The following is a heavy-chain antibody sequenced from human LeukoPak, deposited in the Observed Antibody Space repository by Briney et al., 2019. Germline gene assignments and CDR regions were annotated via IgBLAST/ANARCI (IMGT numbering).Heavy chain of an antibody. CDR2: ISGSGGST. V-gene: IGHV3-23*01. J-gene: IGHJ4*02. CDR3: AKAHCSPTSCSRIDY. Sequence: GGSLRLSCEASGFXFSTCAIGWVRQAPGKGLGWVSAISGSGGSTFYADSVKGRFTISRDNSKNTVYLQMSGLRAEDTALYYCAKAHCSPTSCSRIDYWGRGTLVTVSS. D-gene: IGHD2-2*01. CDR1: GFXFSTCA.